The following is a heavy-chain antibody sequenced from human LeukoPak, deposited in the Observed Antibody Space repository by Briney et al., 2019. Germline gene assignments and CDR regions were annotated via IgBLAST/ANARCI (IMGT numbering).Heavy chain of an antibody. CDR3: ASGSSQVWSRSPGWFDP. CDR2: INHSGST. J-gene: IGHJ5*02. CDR1: GGSFSGYN. Sequence: SETLSLTCAVYGGSFSGYNWSWFRQPPGKGLEWIGEINHSGSTNYNPSLKSRVTISVDTSKNQFSLKLSSVTAADTAVYYCASGSSQVWSRSPGWFDPWGQGTLVTVSS. D-gene: IGHD5-18*01. V-gene: IGHV4-34*01.